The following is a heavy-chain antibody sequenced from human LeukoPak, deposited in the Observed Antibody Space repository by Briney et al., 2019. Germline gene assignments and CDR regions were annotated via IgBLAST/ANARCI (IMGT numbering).Heavy chain of an antibody. CDR2: INPNSGGT. J-gene: IGHJ4*02. CDR1: GYTFTGYY. CDR3: ARPYCSSTSCSASFDY. Sequence: PRASVKVSCKASGYTFTGYYMHWVRQAPGQGLEWMGWINPNSGGTNYAQKFQGRVTMTRDTSIGTAYMELSRLRSDDTAVYYCARPYCSSTSCSASFDYWGQGTLVTVSS. D-gene: IGHD2-2*01. V-gene: IGHV1-2*02.